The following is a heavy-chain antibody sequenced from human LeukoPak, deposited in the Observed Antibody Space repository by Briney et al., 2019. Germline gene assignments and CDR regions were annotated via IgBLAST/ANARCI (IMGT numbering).Heavy chain of an antibody. CDR1: GGSTSSSNYY. CDR3: ARVIWYYYDTSAYFFDY. V-gene: IGHV4-39*07. CDR2: IYYSGST. Sequence: SETLSLTCTVSGGSTSSSNYYWGWIRQPPGKGLEWIGYIYYSGSTYYNPSLKSRVTISVDTSKNQFSLKLSSVTAADTAVYYCARVIWYYYDTSAYFFDYWGQGTLVTVSS. J-gene: IGHJ4*02. D-gene: IGHD3-22*01.